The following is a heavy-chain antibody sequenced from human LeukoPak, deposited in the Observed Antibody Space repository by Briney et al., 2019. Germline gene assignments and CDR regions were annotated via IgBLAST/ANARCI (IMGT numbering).Heavy chain of an antibody. CDR1: GFTFGSYA. CDR2: ISGSGDKK. CDR3: AKTLADGGNLDF. V-gene: IGHV3-23*01. Sequence: GGSLRLSCGASGFTFGSYALAWVRQDPGKGLVWVSVISGSGDKKFYRDSVKGRFTISRDNSKNSLFLQMNGLRVEDTALYYCAKTLADGGNLDFWGQGTLVTVST. J-gene: IGHJ4*02. D-gene: IGHD5-24*01.